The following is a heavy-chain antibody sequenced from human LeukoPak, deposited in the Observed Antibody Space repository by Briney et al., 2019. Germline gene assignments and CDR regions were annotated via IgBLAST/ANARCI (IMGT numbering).Heavy chain of an antibody. V-gene: IGHV3-53*01. Sequence: GGSLRLSCAASGFTVSSNYMTWVRQAPGKGLEWVSIIYSGGSTYYADSVKGRFTISRDNSKNTLYLQMNSLRAEDTAVYYCAGSLGYCTSNVCYLKYWGQGTLVTVSS. CDR2: IYSGGST. CDR1: GFTVSSNY. D-gene: IGHD2-8*01. J-gene: IGHJ4*02. CDR3: AGSLGYCTSNVCYLKY.